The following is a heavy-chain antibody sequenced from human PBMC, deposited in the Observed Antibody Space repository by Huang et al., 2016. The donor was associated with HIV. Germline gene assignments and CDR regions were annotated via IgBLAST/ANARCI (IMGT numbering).Heavy chain of an antibody. CDR2: IYHTGTT. CDR3: ASHWEGSFYYYYYIDV. V-gene: IGHV4-38-2*02. CDR1: GSSISSASYY. J-gene: IGHJ6*03. D-gene: IGHD1-26*01. Sequence: QVKLQESGPGLVKSSETLSLTCTVSGSSISSASYYWGWIRQPPGKGLEWIGTIYHTGTTYYWPYRKCRRSMSFVTSENQFSLRLRSVTAADTAVYFCASHWEGSFYYYYYIDVWGPGTTVTVSS.